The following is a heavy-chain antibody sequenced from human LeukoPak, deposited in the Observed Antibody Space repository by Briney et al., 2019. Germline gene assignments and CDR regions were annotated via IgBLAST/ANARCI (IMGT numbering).Heavy chain of an antibody. CDR3: ARGAVADYYFGY. CDR1: GFTFSSYS. D-gene: IGHD6-19*01. CDR2: ISSSSSYI. V-gene: IGHV3-21*01. Sequence: GGSLRLSCAASGFTFSSYSMNWVRQAPGKGLEWVSSISSSSSYIYYADSVKGRFTISRDNAKNSLYLQMNSLRAEDTAVYYCARGAVADYYFGYWGQGTLVTVSS. J-gene: IGHJ4*02.